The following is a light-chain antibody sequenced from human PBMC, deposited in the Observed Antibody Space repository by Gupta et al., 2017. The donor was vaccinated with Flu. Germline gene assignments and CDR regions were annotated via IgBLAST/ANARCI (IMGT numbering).Light chain of an antibody. J-gene: IGLJ3*02. V-gene: IGLV5-45*03. Sequence: QAVLTPQSALSASRGASASRTGSLRGGINVADFSIFWYQQKPGSPPQYLLRYNSDSDNDQGSGVPSRFSGSKAASATAGILLISGFQSEDEAGYYWMIWHNSYWVFGGGTKLTVL. CDR3: MIWHNSYWV. CDR2: YNSDSDN. CDR1: GGINVADFS.